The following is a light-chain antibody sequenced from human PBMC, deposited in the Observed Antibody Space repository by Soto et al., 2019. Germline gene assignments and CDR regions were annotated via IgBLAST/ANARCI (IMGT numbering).Light chain of an antibody. CDR3: QQLKGSPPIT. J-gene: IGKJ3*01. CDR1: QAIGSY. V-gene: IGKV1-9*01. Sequence: IQLTQSPPSLSASVGDRVTVTCRASQAIGSYLTLYHQKPAKAPTLLIYAASTLHRGVPSGFSGSRSGTDVTLTISSLQPADFRTYYCQQLKGSPPITFGPGTKVDIK. CDR2: AAS.